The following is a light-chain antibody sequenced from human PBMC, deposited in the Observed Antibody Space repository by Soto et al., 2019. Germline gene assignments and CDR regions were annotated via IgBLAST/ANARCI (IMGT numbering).Light chain of an antibody. J-gene: IGKJ5*01. Sequence: MQMTESPSSLDARVGDTPTIACQAGQGISHYLNWYHQKPGKDPKLLICDDSNLDTGVKSRFSGSGSGTDFTFTITSLQPEDVATYFCKQYDNLPITFGQGTRLEIK. V-gene: IGKV1-33*01. CDR2: DDS. CDR3: KQYDNLPIT. CDR1: QGISHY.